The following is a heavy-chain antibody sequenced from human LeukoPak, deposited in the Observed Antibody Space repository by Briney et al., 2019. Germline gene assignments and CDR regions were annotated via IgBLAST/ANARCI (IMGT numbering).Heavy chain of an antibody. Sequence: GGSLSLSCAASGFTFSSYAMHWVRQAPGKGLEWVAVISYDGSNKYYADSVKGRFTISRDNSKNTLYLQMNSLRAEDTAVYYCARAAAGSPYYFDYWGQGTLVTVSS. J-gene: IGHJ4*02. CDR1: GFTFSSYA. D-gene: IGHD6-13*01. CDR3: ARAAAGSPYYFDY. CDR2: ISYDGSNK. V-gene: IGHV3-30-3*01.